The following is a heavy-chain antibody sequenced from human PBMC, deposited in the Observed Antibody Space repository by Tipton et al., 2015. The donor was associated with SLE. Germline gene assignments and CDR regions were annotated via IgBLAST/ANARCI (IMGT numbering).Heavy chain of an antibody. Sequence: TLSLTCTVSGASIGIGNYYWTWIRQPAGKGLEWFGHIYTSGGTDYSPSLKSRVTISLDTSKSQFSLKLSSVTAADTAVYYCARRAFWTGPFDYWGQGTLVTVSS. CDR3: ARRAFWTGPFDY. V-gene: IGHV4-61*09. D-gene: IGHD3/OR15-3a*01. CDR1: GASIGIGNYY. CDR2: IYTSGGT. J-gene: IGHJ4*02.